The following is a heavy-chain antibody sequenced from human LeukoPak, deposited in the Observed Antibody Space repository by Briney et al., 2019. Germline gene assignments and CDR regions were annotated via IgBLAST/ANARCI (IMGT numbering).Heavy chain of an antibody. CDR1: GGSISSGGYY. CDR3: ASATKYRKNWFDP. J-gene: IGHJ5*02. D-gene: IGHD2-2*02. V-gene: IGHV4-30-2*01. Sequence: SETLSLTYTVSGGSISSGGYYWSWIRQPPGKGLEWIGYIYHSGSTYYNPSLKSRVTISVDTSKNQFSLKLSSVTAADTAVYYCASATKYRKNWFDPWGQGTLVTVSS. CDR2: IYHSGST.